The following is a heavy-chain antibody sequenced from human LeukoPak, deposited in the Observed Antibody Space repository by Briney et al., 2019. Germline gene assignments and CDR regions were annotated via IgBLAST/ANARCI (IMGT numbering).Heavy chain of an antibody. CDR3: AKWGDYDILTGYYVSDF. D-gene: IGHD3-9*01. CDR1: GFIFRNYA. V-gene: IGHV3-23*01. Sequence: GGSLRLSCAASGFIFRNYAMSWVRQAPGKGLEWVSAITGSGDTTYYADSVKGRFTISRDDSKNTLYVEMNTLRAEDTAIYYCAKWGDYDILTGYYVSDFWGQGTLVTVSS. CDR2: ITGSGDTT. J-gene: IGHJ4*02.